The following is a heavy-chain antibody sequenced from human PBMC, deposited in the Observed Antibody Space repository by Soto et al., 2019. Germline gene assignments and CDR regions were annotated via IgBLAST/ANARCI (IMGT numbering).Heavy chain of an antibody. CDR3: AGGGELVPDFDY. Sequence: PSETLSLTCTVSGGSISSYYWSWIRQPPGKGLEWIGRIYTSGSTNYNPSLKSRVTMSVDTSKNQFSLKLSSVTAADTAVYYCAGGGELVPDFDYWGQGTLVTVSS. CDR2: IYTSGST. V-gene: IGHV4-4*07. J-gene: IGHJ4*02. CDR1: GGSISSYY. D-gene: IGHD1-26*01.